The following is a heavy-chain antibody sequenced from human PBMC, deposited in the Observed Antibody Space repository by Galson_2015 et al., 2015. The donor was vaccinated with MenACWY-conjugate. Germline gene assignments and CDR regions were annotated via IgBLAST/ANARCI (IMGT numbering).Heavy chain of an antibody. CDR3: AKASFGVTIGEVFAFDS. Sequence: SLRLSCAVSGFTFGTFGMSWVRQAPGKGLEWVAAVSTGGSRTDYADSVKGRFTISRDNSDNTLYLQMNSLRAADTAVYYCAKASFGVTIGEVFAFDSWGQGTMITVSS. CDR2: VSTGGSRT. CDR1: GFTFGTFG. D-gene: IGHD3-3*01. V-gene: IGHV3-23*01. J-gene: IGHJ3*01.